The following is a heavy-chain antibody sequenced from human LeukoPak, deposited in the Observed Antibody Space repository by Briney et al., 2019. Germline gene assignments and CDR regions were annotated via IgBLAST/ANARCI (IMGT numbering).Heavy chain of an antibody. CDR3: ARGLGQHLVTDYFDY. CDR2: IYYSGST. CDR1: GGSVSSGSYY. D-gene: IGHD6-13*01. V-gene: IGHV4-61*01. J-gene: IGHJ4*02. Sequence: PSETLSLTCTVSGGSVSSGSYYWSWIRQPPGKGLEWIGYIYYSGSTNYNPSLKSRVTISVDTSKNQFSLKLSSVTAADTAVYYCARGLGQHLVTDYFDYWGQGPLVTVSS.